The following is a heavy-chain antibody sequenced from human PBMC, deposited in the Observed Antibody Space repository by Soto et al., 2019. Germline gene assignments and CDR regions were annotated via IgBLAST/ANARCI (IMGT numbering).Heavy chain of an antibody. CDR1: GFSLSTSGVG. V-gene: IGHV2-5*02. CDR3: AHSPNDLWSGYYFDY. D-gene: IGHD3-3*01. Sequence: SGPTLVNPTQTLTLTCTFSGFSLSTSGVGVGWIRQPPGKALEWLALIYWDDDKYYSPSQKSRLTITKDTSKNQVVLTMTNMDPVDTATYYCAHSPNDLWSGYYFDYWGQGTLVTVSS. J-gene: IGHJ4*02. CDR2: IYWDDDK.